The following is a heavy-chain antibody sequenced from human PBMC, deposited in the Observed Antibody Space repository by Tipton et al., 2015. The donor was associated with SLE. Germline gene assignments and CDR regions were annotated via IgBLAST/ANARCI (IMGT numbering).Heavy chain of an antibody. Sequence: QSGPEVKKPGSSVKVSCKASGGTFSSYAISWVRQAPGQGLEWMGGIIPIFGTANYAQKFQGRVTITTDESTSTAYMELSSLRSEDTAVYYCARDSVSRGWYPYYYYMDVWGKGTTVTVSS. CDR2: IIPIFGTA. J-gene: IGHJ6*03. CDR1: GGTFSSYA. D-gene: IGHD6-19*01. V-gene: IGHV1-69*05. CDR3: ARDSVSRGWYPYYYYMDV.